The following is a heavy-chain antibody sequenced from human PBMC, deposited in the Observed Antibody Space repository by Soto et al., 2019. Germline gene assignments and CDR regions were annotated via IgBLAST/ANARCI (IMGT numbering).Heavy chain of an antibody. CDR2: INSDGSST. Sequence: PGGSLRLSCAASGFTFSSYWMHWVRQAPGKGLVWVSRINSDGSSTSYADSVKGRFTISRDNAKNTLYLQMNSLRAEDTAVYCCARVEDSSSSSPPPWYYYYGMDVWGQGTTVTVSS. D-gene: IGHD6-6*01. V-gene: IGHV3-74*01. CDR3: ARVEDSSSSSPPPWYYYYGMDV. J-gene: IGHJ6*02. CDR1: GFTFSSYW.